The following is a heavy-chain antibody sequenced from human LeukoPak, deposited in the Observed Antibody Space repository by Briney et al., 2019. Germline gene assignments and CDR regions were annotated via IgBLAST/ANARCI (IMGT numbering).Heavy chain of an antibody. V-gene: IGHV3-23*01. D-gene: IGHD6-19*01. CDR2: ISGSGGST. J-gene: IGHJ5*02. CDR1: GFTFSSYA. Sequence: GGSLRLSCAASGFTFSSYAMSWVRQASGKGLEWVSAISGSGGSTYYADSVKGRFTISRDNSKNTLYLQMNSLRAEDTAVYYCAKDPRRWYSSGWYDGCWFDPWGQGTLVTVSS. CDR3: AKDPRRWYSSGWYDGCWFDP.